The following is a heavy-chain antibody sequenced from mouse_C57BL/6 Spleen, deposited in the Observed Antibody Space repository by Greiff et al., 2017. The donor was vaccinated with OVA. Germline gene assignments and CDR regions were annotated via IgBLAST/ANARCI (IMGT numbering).Heavy chain of an antibody. Sequence: EVHLVESGGGLVKLGGSLKLSCAASGFTFSDYGMHWVRQAPEKGLEWVAYISSGSSTIYYADTVKGRFTISRDNAKNTLFLQMTSLRSEDTAMYYCAGGGNFYFSMDYWGQGTSVTVSS. CDR1: GFTFSDYG. V-gene: IGHV5-17*01. D-gene: IGHD2-1*01. CDR2: ISSGSSTI. CDR3: AGGGNFYFSMDY. J-gene: IGHJ4*01.